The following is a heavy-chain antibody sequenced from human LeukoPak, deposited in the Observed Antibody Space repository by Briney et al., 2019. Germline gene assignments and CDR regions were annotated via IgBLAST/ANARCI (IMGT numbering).Heavy chain of an antibody. Sequence: PAGTLTLTCAASGFTFSSYNMNWVRQAPGKGLEWVSYINRSGRNKYYADSAGGRFIISRDNATSSLYLQMNGLGEEDTALNYGANILPPRGLQKDYYYYYGMDVWGQGTTVTVSS. CDR1: GFTFSSYN. D-gene: IGHD3-9*01. V-gene: IGHV3-48*02. CDR2: INRSGRNK. CDR3: ANILPPRGLQKDYYYYYGMDV. J-gene: IGHJ6*02.